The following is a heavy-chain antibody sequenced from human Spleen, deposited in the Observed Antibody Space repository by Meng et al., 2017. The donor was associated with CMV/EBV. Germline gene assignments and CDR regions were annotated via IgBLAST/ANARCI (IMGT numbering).Heavy chain of an antibody. CDR2: IRYDGSNK. Sequence: GESLKISCAASGFTVSSYGMHWVRQAPGKGLEWVAFIRYDGSNKYYADSVKGRFTISRDNSKNTLYLQMNSLRAEDTAVYYCAKVGWSGSPLWGQGTLVTVSS. D-gene: IGHD3-3*01. V-gene: IGHV3-30*02. CDR3: AKVGWSGSPL. CDR1: GFTVSSYG. J-gene: IGHJ4*02.